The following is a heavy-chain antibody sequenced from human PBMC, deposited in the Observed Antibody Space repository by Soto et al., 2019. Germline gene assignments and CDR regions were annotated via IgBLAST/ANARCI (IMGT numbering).Heavy chain of an antibody. CDR1: GYTFTSYG. J-gene: IGHJ3*02. CDR2: ISAYNGNT. CDR3: ARDDCDKLSDAFDI. V-gene: IGHV1-18*01. D-gene: IGHD2-21*01. Sequence: ASVKVSCKASGYTFTSYGISWVRQAPGQGLEWMGWISAYNGNTNYAQKLQGRVTMTTDTSTSTAYMELRSLRSDDTAVYYCARDDCDKLSDAFDIWGQGKMVTVSS.